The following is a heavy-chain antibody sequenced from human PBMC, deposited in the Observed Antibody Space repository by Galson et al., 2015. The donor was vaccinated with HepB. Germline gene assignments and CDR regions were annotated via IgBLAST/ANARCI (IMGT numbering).Heavy chain of an antibody. CDR1: GFTFSNYA. CDR3: AKGFLGSLDI. CDR2: IRDSGDRK. Sequence: SLRIFCAACGFTFSNYAMIWVRQSRGKGLEWLSEIRDSGDRKYYADYVKGRFTVFRDNSNNILYVQLNRLRVEDAAMYYCAKGFLGSLDIWGQGTLVTVSS. J-gene: IGHJ3*02. D-gene: IGHD3-10*01. V-gene: IGHV3-23*01.